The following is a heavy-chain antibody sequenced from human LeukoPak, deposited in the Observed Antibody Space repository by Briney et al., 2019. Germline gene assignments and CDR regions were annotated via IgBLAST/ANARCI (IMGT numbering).Heavy chain of an antibody. CDR2: ISGSGGST. D-gene: IGHD1-26*01. Sequence: GGSLRLSCAASGFTFSSYAMSWVRQAPGKGLEWVSAISGSGGSTYYADSVKGRFTISRDNSKNTLYLQMNSLRAKDTAVYYCAKDVEWEPIGDWFDPWGQGTLVTVSS. V-gene: IGHV3-23*01. CDR3: AKDVEWEPIGDWFDP. J-gene: IGHJ5*02. CDR1: GFTFSSYA.